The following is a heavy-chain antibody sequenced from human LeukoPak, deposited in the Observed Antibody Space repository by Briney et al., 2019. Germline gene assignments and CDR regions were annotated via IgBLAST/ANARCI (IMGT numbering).Heavy chain of an antibody. V-gene: IGHV3-48*03. CDR2: ISSSGSST. CDR3: ARHSSWAFDY. CDR1: GFTFSSHE. Sequence: GGSLRLSCVASGFTFSSHEMDWVRQAPGKGLELVSYISSSGSSTYYSDSVKGRFTISRDNAKNSLYLQMNSLRAEDTAVYYCARHSSWAFDYWGQGTLVTVSS. D-gene: IGHD6-13*01. J-gene: IGHJ4*02.